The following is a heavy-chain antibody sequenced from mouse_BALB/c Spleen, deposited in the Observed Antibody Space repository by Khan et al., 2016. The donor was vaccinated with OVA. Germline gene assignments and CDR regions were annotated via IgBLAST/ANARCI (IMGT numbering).Heavy chain of an antibody. D-gene: IGHD2-14*01. CDR3: ARGYDFFAS. Sequence: EVQLQQSGPDLVKPGASVKLSCKASGYSFTLYYMSWVKQSHGKSLEWIGRVNPNTDNINYNQEFKGKAILTVDKSSNTAYMELSSLTSEDSAVYFCARGYDFFASGGQGTLVTVSA. CDR1: GYSFTLYY. CDR2: VNPNTDNI. J-gene: IGHJ3*01. V-gene: IGHV1-26*01.